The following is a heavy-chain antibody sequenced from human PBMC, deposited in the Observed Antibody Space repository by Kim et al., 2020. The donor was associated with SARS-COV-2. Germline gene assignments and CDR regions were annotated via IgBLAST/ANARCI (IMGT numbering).Heavy chain of an antibody. CDR2: IKSKTDGGTT. CDR1: GFIFSNAW. V-gene: IGHV3-15*01. Sequence: GGSLRLSCAASGFIFSNAWMSWVRQAPGKGLEWVGRIKSKTDGGTTDYAAPVKGRFTISRDDSKNTLYLQMNSLKTEDTAVYYCTTDPSGGPVPVNEIVVVPAAIGDSNFDYWGQGTLVTVSS. D-gene: IGHD2-2*02. J-gene: IGHJ4*02. CDR3: TTDPSGGPVPVNEIVVVPAAIGDSNFDY.